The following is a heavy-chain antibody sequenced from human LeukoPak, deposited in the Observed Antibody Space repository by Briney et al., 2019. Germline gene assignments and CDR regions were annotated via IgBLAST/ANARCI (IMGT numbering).Heavy chain of an antibody. CDR2: IFYTGST. Sequence: PGRSLRLSCAASGFTFSSYGMHWVRQAPGKGLEWIGNIFYTGSTYNNPSLQSRVIISIDTSNNQFSLKLNSLSAADTAVYYCARGRLKMFLHQYFDFWGQGTLVTVSS. D-gene: IGHD2/OR15-2a*01. CDR3: ARGRLKMFLHQYFDF. CDR1: GFTFSSYG. V-gene: IGHV4-59*04. J-gene: IGHJ4*02.